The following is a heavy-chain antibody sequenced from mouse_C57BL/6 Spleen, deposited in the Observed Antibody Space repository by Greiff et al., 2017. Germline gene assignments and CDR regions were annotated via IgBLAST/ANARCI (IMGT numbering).Heavy chain of an antibody. CDR1: GYSITSGYY. V-gene: IGHV3-6*01. CDR2: ISYDGSN. Sequence: ESGPGLVKPSQSLSLTCSVTGYSITSGYYWNWIRQFPGNKLEWMGYISYDGSNNYNPSLKNRISITRDTSKNQFFLKLNSVTTEDTATYYCASLVTTNWYFDVWGTGTTVTVSS. J-gene: IGHJ1*03. D-gene: IGHD2-5*01. CDR3: ASLVTTNWYFDV.